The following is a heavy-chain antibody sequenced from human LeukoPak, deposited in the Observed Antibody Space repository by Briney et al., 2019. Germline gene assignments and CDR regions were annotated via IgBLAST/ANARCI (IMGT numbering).Heavy chain of an antibody. J-gene: IGHJ3*02. D-gene: IGHD6-6*01. Sequence: GGSLRLSCAASGFTFSSYWMSWMRQAPGKGLEWVANIKYDGNEEYYVDSVKGRFTISRDNAKNSLYLQLNSLRVEDTAVYYCARERSSGAFDIWGQGTMVTVSS. CDR1: GFTFSSYW. CDR3: ARERSSGAFDI. V-gene: IGHV3-7*01. CDR2: IKYDGNEE.